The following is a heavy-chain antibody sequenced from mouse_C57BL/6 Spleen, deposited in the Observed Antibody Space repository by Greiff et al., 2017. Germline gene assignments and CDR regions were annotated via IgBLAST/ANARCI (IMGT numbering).Heavy chain of an antibody. J-gene: IGHJ1*03. CDR3: ARDDTTVVDWYFDV. Sequence: EVQLQQSGPELVKPGASVKISCKASGYTFTDYYMNWVKQSHGKSLEWIGDINPNNGGTSYNQKFKGKATLTVDKSSSTAYMELRSLTSEDSAVYYCARDDTTVVDWYFDVWGTGTTVTVSS. V-gene: IGHV1-26*01. D-gene: IGHD1-1*01. CDR1: GYTFTDYY. CDR2: INPNNGGT.